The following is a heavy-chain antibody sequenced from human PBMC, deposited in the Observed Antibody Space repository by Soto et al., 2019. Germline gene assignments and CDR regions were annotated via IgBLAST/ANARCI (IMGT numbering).Heavy chain of an antibody. Sequence: PGGSLRLSCTSSGFTFGSYSMSWVRQAPGKGLEWIGFIRSRAYYGTTEYAASVQGRFTISRDDSKNIAYLQMDSLKTEDTGVYYCTRLQSLCSGAFVPYFDYWGQGALVTVSS. CDR1: GFTFGSYS. CDR2: IRSRAYYGTT. CDR3: TRLQSLCSGAFVPYFDY. J-gene: IGHJ4*02. V-gene: IGHV3-49*04. D-gene: IGHD2-15*01.